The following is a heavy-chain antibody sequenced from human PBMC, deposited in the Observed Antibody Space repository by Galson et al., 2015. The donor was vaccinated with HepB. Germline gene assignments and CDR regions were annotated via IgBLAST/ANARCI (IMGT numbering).Heavy chain of an antibody. D-gene: IGHD1-1*01. CDR2: IKYDGRST. J-gene: IGHJ1*01. CDR1: GFTFSDHW. Sequence: SLRLSCAASGFTFSDHWMHWVRQAPGKGLIWVSRIKYDGRSTTYADSVKGRFTISRDNAKNTLSLHMSSLRAEDTAVYFCVTGPSVGSTDKGCFQHWGQGSLLTVSS. CDR3: VTGPSVGSTDKGCFQH. V-gene: IGHV3-74*01.